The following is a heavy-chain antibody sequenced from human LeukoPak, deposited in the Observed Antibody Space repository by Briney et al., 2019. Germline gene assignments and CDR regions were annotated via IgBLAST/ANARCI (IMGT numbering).Heavy chain of an antibody. CDR1: GGTFSSYA. D-gene: IGHD4-17*01. CDR3: ARHDCGDYPFDY. CDR2: IIPIFGTA. Sequence: ASVKVSCKASGGTFSSYAISWVRQAPGQGLEWMGRIIPIFGTANYAQKFQGRVTITTDESTSTAYMELSSLRSEDTAVYYCARHDCGDYPFDYWGQGTLVTVSS. J-gene: IGHJ4*02. V-gene: IGHV1-69*05.